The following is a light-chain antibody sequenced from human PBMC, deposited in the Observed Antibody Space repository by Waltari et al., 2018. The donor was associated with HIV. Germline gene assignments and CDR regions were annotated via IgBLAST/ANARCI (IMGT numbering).Light chain of an antibody. CDR1: SSNIGAGTD. CDR3: QSYDSSLSGKV. V-gene: IGLV1-40*01. Sequence: QSVLTQPPSVSAAPGQRVTISCTGRSSNIGAGTDVHWYTQLPGTPPKLLIYGTSNRPSGVPDRFSASKSGTSASLAITGLQAEDEADYYCQSYDSSLSGKVFGGGTKLTVL. CDR2: GTS. J-gene: IGLJ3*02.